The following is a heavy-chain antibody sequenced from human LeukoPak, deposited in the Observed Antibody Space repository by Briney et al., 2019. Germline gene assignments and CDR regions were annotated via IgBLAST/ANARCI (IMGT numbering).Heavy chain of an antibody. J-gene: IGHJ4*02. CDR3: AKGSRYFDWLSPTDY. Sequence: GGSLRLSCAASGFTFSSYGMHWVRQAPGKGLEWVAVISYDGSNKYYADSVKGRFTISRDNSKNTLYLQMNSLRAEDTAVYYCAKGSRYFDWLSPTDYWGQGTLVTVSS. CDR1: GFTFSSYG. CDR2: ISYDGSNK. V-gene: IGHV3-30*18. D-gene: IGHD3-9*01.